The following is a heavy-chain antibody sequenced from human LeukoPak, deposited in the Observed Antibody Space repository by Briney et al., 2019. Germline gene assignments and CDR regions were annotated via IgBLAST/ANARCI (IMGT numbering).Heavy chain of an antibody. CDR1: GFTFSSYE. D-gene: IGHD6-19*01. CDR3: ARDAVRSSGWYDY. CDR2: ISYDGSNK. Sequence: GGSLRLSCAASGFTFSSYEMNWVRQAPGKGLEWVAVISYDGSNKYYADSVKGRFTISRDNSKNTLYLQMNSLRAEDTAVYYCARDAVRSSGWYDYWGQGTLVTVSS. J-gene: IGHJ4*02. V-gene: IGHV3-30*04.